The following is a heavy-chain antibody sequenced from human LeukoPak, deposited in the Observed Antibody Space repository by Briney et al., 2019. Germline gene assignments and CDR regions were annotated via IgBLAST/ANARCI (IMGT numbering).Heavy chain of an antibody. CDR3: ARAGVAARPYPQHYYYYCYMDV. CDR1: VYTFSTYD. J-gene: IGHJ6*03. Sequence: ASVKDSCKASVYTFSTYDSNWLRQASGQGLEGMGSMNPNSDNTGYVEKYRDRITFTMNSSISTAYMEMGSLSSEDTAVYYCARAGVAARPYPQHYYYYCYMDVWGQGTTVTVSS. V-gene: IGHV1-8*03. D-gene: IGHD6-6*01. CDR2: MNPNSDNT.